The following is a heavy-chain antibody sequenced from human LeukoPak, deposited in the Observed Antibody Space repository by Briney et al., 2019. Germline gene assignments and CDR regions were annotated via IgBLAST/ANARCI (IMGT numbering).Heavy chain of an antibody. V-gene: IGHV4-34*01. D-gene: IGHD6-19*01. CDR1: GVSFSGYY. CDR3: ARDLAVASWFDY. J-gene: IGHJ4*02. CDR2: INHSGST. Sequence: PSETLSLTCAVYGVSFSGYYWSWIRQPPGKGLEWIGEINHSGSTNYNPSLKSRVTISVDTSKNQFSLKLSSVTAADTAVYYCARDLAVASWFDYWGQGTLVTVSS.